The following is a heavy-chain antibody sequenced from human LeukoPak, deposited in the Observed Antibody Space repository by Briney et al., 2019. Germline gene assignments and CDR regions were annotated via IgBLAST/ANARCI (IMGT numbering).Heavy chain of an antibody. CDR2: IYYSGST. D-gene: IGHD4-17*01. CDR1: GGSISSGGYY. V-gene: IGHV4-31*03. J-gene: IGHJ4*02. CDR3: ARDSGYGHYLAFDY. Sequence: PSQTLSLTCTVSGGSISSGGYYWSWIRQHPGKGLEWIGYIYYSGSTYYNPSLKSRVTISVDTSKNQLSLKLSSVTAADTAVYYCARDSGYGHYLAFDYWGQGTLVTVSS.